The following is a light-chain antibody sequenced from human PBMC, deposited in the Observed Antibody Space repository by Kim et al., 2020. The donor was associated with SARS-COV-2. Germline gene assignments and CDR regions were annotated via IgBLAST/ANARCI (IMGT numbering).Light chain of an antibody. Sequence: GQSITISCTGTSSDVGGYDYVSWYQQHPGKAPTLMMYDVNKRPSGVSTRFSGSKSGNTASLTISGLQAEDEADYYCSSYTSSTTWVFGGGTKMTVL. J-gene: IGLJ3*02. CDR3: SSYTSSTTWV. CDR2: DVN. V-gene: IGLV2-14*04. CDR1: SSDVGGYDY.